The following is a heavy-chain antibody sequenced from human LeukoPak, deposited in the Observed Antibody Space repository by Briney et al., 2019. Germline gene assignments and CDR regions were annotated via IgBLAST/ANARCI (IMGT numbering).Heavy chain of an antibody. CDR3: VRRSVAGGFFDY. CDR2: INGDVRST. D-gene: IGHD6-19*01. Sequence: PGGSLRLSCAASVFTFSNYWMHWARQAPGVGLVCVSRINGDVRSTNYADSVKGRFTISRDNAKNTLYLQMNSLRAEDTAVYYCVRRSVAGGFFDYWGQGTLVTVSS. J-gene: IGHJ4*02. CDR1: VFTFSNYW. V-gene: IGHV3-74*01.